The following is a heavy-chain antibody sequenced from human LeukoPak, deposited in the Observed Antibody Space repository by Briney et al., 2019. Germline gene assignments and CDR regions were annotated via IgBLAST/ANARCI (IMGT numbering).Heavy chain of an antibody. V-gene: IGHV4-61*02. D-gene: IGHD3-10*01. CDR2: IYTSGIT. Sequence: SETLSLTCTVSAVSISTSRYYWSWIRQPAGKGLEWIGRIYTSGITSYNPSLKSRVTISVDTSKNQFSLKLSSVTAADTAVYYCARWYYGSGLAYWGQGTLVTVSS. CDR3: ARWYYGSGLAY. CDR1: AVSISTSRYY. J-gene: IGHJ4*02.